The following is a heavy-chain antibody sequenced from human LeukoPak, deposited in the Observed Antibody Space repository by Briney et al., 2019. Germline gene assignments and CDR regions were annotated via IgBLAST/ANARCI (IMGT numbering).Heavy chain of an antibody. J-gene: IGHJ3*02. Sequence: PGGSLRLSCAASGFTLSDYQMNGVRQAPGKGLEWISYISSRSSYTNYADSVKGRFTVSRDNARNSLYLQMNSPRAEDTAVYYCARTLGWDDAFDIWGQGTMVTVSS. CDR3: ARTLGWDDAFDI. V-gene: IGHV3-11*03. D-gene: IGHD3-16*01. CDR1: GFTLSDYQ. CDR2: ISSRSSYT.